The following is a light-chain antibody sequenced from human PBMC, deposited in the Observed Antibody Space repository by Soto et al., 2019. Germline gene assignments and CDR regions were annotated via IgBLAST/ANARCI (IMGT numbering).Light chain of an antibody. V-gene: IGKV1-9*01. Sequence: IQLTQSPSSLSASVGDIATITCRASQGIGSYLAWYQQKPGQTPKVLIYAASTLLSGVPSRFSGSGSGTDVTLTISSLLPEDVAVDSCPQVKSNAHNFGPGTKV. J-gene: IGKJ3*01. CDR3: PQVKSNAHN. CDR2: AAS. CDR1: QGIGSY.